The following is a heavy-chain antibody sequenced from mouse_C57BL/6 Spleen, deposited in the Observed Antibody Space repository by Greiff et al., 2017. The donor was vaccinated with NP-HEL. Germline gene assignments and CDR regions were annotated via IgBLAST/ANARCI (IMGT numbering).Heavy chain of an antibody. Sequence: QVQLQQSGAELVRPGASVKLSCKASGYTFTDYYINWVKQRPGQGLEWIARIYPGSGNTYYNEKFKGKATLTAEKSSSTAYMQLSSLTSEDSAVYFCARGGNYYGSRGGFDYWGQGTTLTVSS. D-gene: IGHD1-1*01. V-gene: IGHV1-76*01. CDR2: IYPGSGNT. J-gene: IGHJ2*01. CDR1: GYTFTDYY. CDR3: ARGGNYYGSRGGFDY.